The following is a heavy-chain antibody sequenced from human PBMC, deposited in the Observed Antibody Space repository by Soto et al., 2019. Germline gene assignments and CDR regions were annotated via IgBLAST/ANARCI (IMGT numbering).Heavy chain of an antibody. CDR1: GFTFSNYA. J-gene: IGHJ5*01. CDR3: AKWDGYGDS. V-gene: IGHV3-23*01. Sequence: GGSLRLSCAGSGFTFSNYAMSWVRQAPGKGLAWVSAISGSGGSTYYADSVKGRFTISSDTSKNVVYLQMNSLRADDTAVYFCAKWDGYGDSWGQGTLVTVSS. D-gene: IGHD5-12*01. CDR2: ISGSGGST.